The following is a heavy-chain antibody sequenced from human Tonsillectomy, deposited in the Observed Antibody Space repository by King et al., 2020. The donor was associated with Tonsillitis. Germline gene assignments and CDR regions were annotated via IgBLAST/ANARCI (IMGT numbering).Heavy chain of an antibody. Sequence: VQLVESGAEVKKPGASVKVSCKASGYTFTGYYMHWVRQAPGQGLEWMGWINPNRCGTNYAQKFQGRVTMTRGTSISTAYMELGRLRSDDTAVYYCARARGRYSSGWYYGYWGQGTLVTVSS. CDR1: GYTFTGYY. CDR2: INPNRCGT. D-gene: IGHD6-19*01. V-gene: IGHV1-2*02. J-gene: IGHJ4*02. CDR3: ARARGRYSSGWYYGY.